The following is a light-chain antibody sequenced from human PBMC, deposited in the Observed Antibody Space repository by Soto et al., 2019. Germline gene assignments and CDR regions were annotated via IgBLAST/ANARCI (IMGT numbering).Light chain of an antibody. CDR1: SSDVGGYNY. CDR2: EVS. Sequence: QSALTQPASVSGSPGQSITVSCTGTSSDVGGYNYVSWYQQHPGKVPKLMIYEVSHRPSGVSNRFSGSKSGNTASLTISGLQAEDEADYYCSSYTSSSTYVFGTGTKLTVL. V-gene: IGLV2-14*01. CDR3: SSYTSSSTYV. J-gene: IGLJ1*01.